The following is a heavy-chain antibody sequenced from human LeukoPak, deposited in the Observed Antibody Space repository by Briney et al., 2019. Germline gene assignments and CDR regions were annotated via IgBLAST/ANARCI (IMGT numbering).Heavy chain of an antibody. J-gene: IGHJ3*02. V-gene: IGHV5-51*01. CDR3: ARRASYGAFVI. D-gene: IGHD1-26*01. CDR1: GYSFTSYC. Sequence: GESLKISCKGSGYSFTSYCIGGVRQMPGKGLEWMGIIHPGDSDTRYSPSFQGQVTISADKSISTAYLQWSSLKASDTAMYYCARRASYGAFVIWGQGTMVTVSS. CDR2: IHPGDSDT.